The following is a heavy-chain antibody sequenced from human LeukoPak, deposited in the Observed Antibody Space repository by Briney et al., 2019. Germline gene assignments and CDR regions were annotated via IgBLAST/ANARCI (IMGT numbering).Heavy chain of an antibody. V-gene: IGHV3-48*03. D-gene: IGHD2-15*01. J-gene: IGHJ4*02. CDR1: GFTFSSYE. Sequence: GGSLRLSCAASGFTFSSYEMNWVRQAPGKGLEWVSYISSSGSTIYYADSVKGRFTISRDNAKNSLYLQMNSLRAEDTAVYYCARVLARCSGGSCYSGLYYFDYWGQGALVTDSS. CDR2: ISSSGSTI. CDR3: ARVLARCSGGSCYSGLYYFDY.